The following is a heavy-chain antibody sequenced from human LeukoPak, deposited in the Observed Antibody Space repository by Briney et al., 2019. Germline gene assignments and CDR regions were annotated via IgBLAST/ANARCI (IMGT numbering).Heavy chain of an antibody. CDR3: VRKFGITGIHRLNWFDP. D-gene: IGHD1-20*01. Sequence: SETLSLTCAVYGGSFSGYYWSWIRQPPGKGLEWIGEINHSGSTNYNPSLKSRVTISVDTSKNQFSLKLSSVTAADTAVYYCVRKFGITGIHRLNWFDPWGQGTLVTVSS. V-gene: IGHV4-34*01. CDR1: GGSFSGYY. J-gene: IGHJ5*02. CDR2: INHSGST.